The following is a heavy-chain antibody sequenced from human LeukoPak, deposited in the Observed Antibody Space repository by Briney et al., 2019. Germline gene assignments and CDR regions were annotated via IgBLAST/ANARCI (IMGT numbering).Heavy chain of an antibody. Sequence: GGSLRLSCAASGFTFDDYGMSWVRQAPGKELEWASGINWNGGSTGYADSVKGRFTISRDNAKNSLYLQMNSLRAEDTALYHCARDRGWPSEAYYMDVWGKGPRSPSP. V-gene: IGHV3-20*01. CDR2: INWNGGST. CDR3: ARDRGWPSEAYYMDV. D-gene: IGHD6-19*01. J-gene: IGHJ6*03. CDR1: GFTFDDYG.